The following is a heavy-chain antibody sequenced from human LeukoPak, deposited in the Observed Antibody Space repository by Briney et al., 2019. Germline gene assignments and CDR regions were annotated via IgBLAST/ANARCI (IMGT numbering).Heavy chain of an antibody. CDR1: GFIFTNYF. CDR2: IKHDRSEK. V-gene: IGHV3-7*01. J-gene: IGHJ4*02. Sequence: GGSLRLSCAASGFIFTNYFMSWVRQAPGKGLEWVASIKHDRSEKYYVDSVRGRFTISRDNTMNSLYLQMSSLRAEDTAVYYCATDRGWRTSGYYLYYFEYWGQGTLVTYSS. CDR3: ATDRGWRTSGYYLYYFEY. D-gene: IGHD3-3*01.